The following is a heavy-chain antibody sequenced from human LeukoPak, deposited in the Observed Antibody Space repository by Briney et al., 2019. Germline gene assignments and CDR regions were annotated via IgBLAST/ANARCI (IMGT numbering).Heavy chain of an antibody. CDR3: ARDNGHYYDSSGYYGWFDP. V-gene: IGHV4-59*01. D-gene: IGHD3-22*01. CDR1: GGSFSSYY. Sequence: SETLSLTCAVYGGSFSSYYWSWIRQPPGKGLEWIGYIYYSGSTNYNPSLKSRVTISVDTSKNQFSLKLSSVTAADTAVYYCARDNGHYYDSSGYYGWFDPWGQGTLVTVSS. CDR2: IYYSGST. J-gene: IGHJ5*02.